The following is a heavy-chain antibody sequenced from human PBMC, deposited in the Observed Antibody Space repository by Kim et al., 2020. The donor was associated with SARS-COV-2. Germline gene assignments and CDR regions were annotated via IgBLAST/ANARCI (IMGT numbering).Heavy chain of an antibody. D-gene: IGHD3-3*01. CDR2: MNHNSGNT. V-gene: IGHV1-8*01. J-gene: IGHJ4*02. CDR3: ARVQPRAGYYQDY. Sequence: ASVKVSCKASGYTFTSYDINWVRQATGQGLEWMGWMNHNSGNTGYAQKFQGRVTMTRNTSISTAYMELSSLRSEDTAVYYCARVQPRAGYYQDYWGQGNLVTVSS. CDR1: GYTFTSYD.